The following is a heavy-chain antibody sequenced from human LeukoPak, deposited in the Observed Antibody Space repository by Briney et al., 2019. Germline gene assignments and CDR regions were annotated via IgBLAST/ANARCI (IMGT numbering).Heavy chain of an antibody. J-gene: IGHJ4*02. Sequence: GGSLRLSCVASGFTFNNFEMNWVRQAPGKGLEWVSYISSSGNTIYYADSVKGRFTISRDNAKNSLYLQMNSLRAEDTALYFCARGPPNYYDSSGYFYLWGQGTLVTVSS. D-gene: IGHD3-22*01. V-gene: IGHV3-48*03. CDR1: GFTFNNFE. CDR3: ARGPPNYYDSSGYFYL. CDR2: ISSSGNTI.